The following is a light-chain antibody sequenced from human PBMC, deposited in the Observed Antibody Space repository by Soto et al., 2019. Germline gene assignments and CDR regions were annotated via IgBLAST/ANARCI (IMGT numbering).Light chain of an antibody. V-gene: IGKV3-20*01. Sequence: EIVLTQSPGTLSLSPGERATLSCRASRSVSSIYLAWYHQKPGQAPRLLIYGASSRATGIPDRFSGSGSGTDFTLTISRLEPEDFAVYYCQQYGSSRWTFGQGTKVDIK. CDR1: RSVSSIY. J-gene: IGKJ1*01. CDR3: QQYGSSRWT. CDR2: GAS.